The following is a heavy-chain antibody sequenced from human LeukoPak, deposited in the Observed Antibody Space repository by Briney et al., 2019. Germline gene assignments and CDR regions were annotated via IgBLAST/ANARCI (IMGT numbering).Heavy chain of an antibody. CDR1: GGSINSYY. CDR2: VYDSGST. D-gene: IGHD6-13*01. J-gene: IGHJ4*02. Sequence: PSETLSLTCTVSGGSINSYYWNWMRQSPGKGLEWIGYVYDSGSTVYNPSLMTRVTISVDTSKNQVSLRLNSVTAADTAVYYCARISAAAGQVDYWGQGTLVTVSS. V-gene: IGHV4-59*01. CDR3: ARISAAAGQVDY.